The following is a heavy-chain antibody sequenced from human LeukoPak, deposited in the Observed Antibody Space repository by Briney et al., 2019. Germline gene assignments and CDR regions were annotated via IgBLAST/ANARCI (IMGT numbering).Heavy chain of an antibody. CDR3: ARLGLWFGELNFDY. D-gene: IGHD3-10*01. CDR2: IYYSGST. CDR1: GGSISSGDYY. V-gene: IGHV4-30-4*08. J-gene: IGHJ4*02. Sequence: PSETLSLTCTVSGGSISSGDYYWSWIRQPPGKGLEWIGYIYYSGSTYYNPSLRSRVTISVDTSKNQFSLKLSSVTAADTAVYYCARLGLWFGELNFDYWGQGTLVTVSS.